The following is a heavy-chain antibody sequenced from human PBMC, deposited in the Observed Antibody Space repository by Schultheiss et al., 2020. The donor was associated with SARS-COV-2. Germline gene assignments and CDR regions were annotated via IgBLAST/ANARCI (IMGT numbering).Heavy chain of an antibody. CDR2: ISGSGGST. V-gene: IGHV3-23*01. D-gene: IGHD2-2*02. CDR3: AKWNIVVVPAAIPTFGFDY. CDR1: GFTFSNAW. J-gene: IGHJ4*02. Sequence: GESLKISCAASGFTFSNAWMSWVRQAPGKGLEWVSAISGSGGSTYYADSVKGRFTISRDNSKNTLYLQMNSLRAEDTAVYYCAKWNIVVVPAAIPTFGFDYWGQGTLVTVSS.